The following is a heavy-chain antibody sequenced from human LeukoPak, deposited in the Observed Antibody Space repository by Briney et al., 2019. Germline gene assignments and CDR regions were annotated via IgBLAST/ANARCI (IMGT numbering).Heavy chain of an antibody. D-gene: IGHD1-26*01. CDR1: GFTFDDYA. CDR3: AKYGPQDSGSSHFDY. CDR2: ISWNSGSI. J-gene: IGHJ4*02. Sequence: GGSLRLSCAASGFTFDDYAMHWVRQAPGKGLEWVSGISWNSGSIGYADSVKGRFTISRDNAKNSLYLQMNSLRAEDTAIYYCAKYGPQDSGSSHFDYWGQGALVTVSS. V-gene: IGHV3-9*01.